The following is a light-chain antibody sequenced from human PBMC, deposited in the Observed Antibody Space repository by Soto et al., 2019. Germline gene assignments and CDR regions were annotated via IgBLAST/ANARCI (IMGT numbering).Light chain of an antibody. CDR1: QSVSSSY. V-gene: IGKV3-20*01. Sequence: EIVLTQSPGTLSLSPGERATHSCRASQSVSSSYLAWYQQKPGQAPRLLIYGASSRATGIPDRFSGSGSGTDFTLTISRLEPEDFAVYYCQQYGSSPLSTFGPGTKVDIK. CDR2: GAS. CDR3: QQYGSSPLST. J-gene: IGKJ3*01.